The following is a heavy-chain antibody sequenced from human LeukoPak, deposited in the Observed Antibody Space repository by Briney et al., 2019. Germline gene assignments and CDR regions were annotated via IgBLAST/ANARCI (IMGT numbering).Heavy chain of an antibody. CDR1: GGSISNYY. CDR3: ARSRGFGVVISNWFDP. D-gene: IGHD3-3*01. V-gene: IGHV4-59*01. CDR2: IYYSGST. Sequence: SETLSLTCTVSGGSISNYYWSWIRQPPGKGLEWIGYIYYSGSTNYNPSLKSRVTISVDTSKNQFSLKLSSVTAADTAVYYCARSRGFGVVISNWFDPWGQGTLVTVSS. J-gene: IGHJ5*02.